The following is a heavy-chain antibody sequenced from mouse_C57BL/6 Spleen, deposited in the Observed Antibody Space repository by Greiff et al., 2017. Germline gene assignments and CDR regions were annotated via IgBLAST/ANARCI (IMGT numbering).Heavy chain of an antibody. CDR1: GYSITSGYY. CDR3: AREGLYYGSSYGYFDV. Sequence: EVQLQQSGPGLVKPSQSLSLTCSVTGYSITSGYYWNWIRQFPGNKLEWMGYISYDGSNNYNPSLKNRISITRDTSKNQFFLKLNSVTTEDTATYYCAREGLYYGSSYGYFDVWGTGTTVTVSS. CDR2: ISYDGSN. V-gene: IGHV3-6*01. D-gene: IGHD1-1*01. J-gene: IGHJ1*03.